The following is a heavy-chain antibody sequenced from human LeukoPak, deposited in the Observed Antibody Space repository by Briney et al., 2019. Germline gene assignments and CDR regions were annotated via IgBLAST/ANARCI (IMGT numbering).Heavy chain of an antibody. V-gene: IGHV4-38-2*02. D-gene: IGHD6-19*01. CDR2: IYHSGST. CDR3: ARDPGIAVAGFDY. Sequence: SETLSLTCAVSDYSISSGYYWGWIRQPPGKGLEWIGNIYHSGSTYYNPSLKSRVTISVDTSKNQFSLKLSSVTAADTAVYYCARDPGIAVAGFDYWGQGTLVTASS. J-gene: IGHJ4*02. CDR1: DYSISSGYY.